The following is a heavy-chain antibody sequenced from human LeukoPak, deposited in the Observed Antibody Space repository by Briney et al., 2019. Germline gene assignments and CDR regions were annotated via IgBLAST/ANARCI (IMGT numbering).Heavy chain of an antibody. CDR2: IWYDGSNK. J-gene: IGHJ4*02. CDR1: GFTFSSYG. D-gene: IGHD2-15*01. V-gene: IGHV3-33*01. CDR3: ARSGVGYCSGGSCYFDY. Sequence: GGSLRLSCAASGFTFSSYGMHWVRQAPGKGLEWVAVIWYDGSNKYYADSVKGRFTISRDSSKNTLYLQMNSLRAEDTAVYYCARSGVGYCSGGSCYFDYWGQGTLVTVSS.